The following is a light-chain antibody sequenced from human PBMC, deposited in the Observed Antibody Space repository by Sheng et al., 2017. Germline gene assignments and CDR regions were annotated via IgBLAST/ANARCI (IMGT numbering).Light chain of an antibody. V-gene: IGLV2-14*03. CDR3: SSYTSSSTRV. CDR2: DVS. CDR1: SSDLGGYNY. J-gene: IGLJ1*01. Sequence: QSALTQPPSASGSPGQSVTISCTGISSDLGGYNYVSWYQQHPGKAPKLMIYDVSNRPSGVSNRFSGSKSGNTASLTISGLQAEDEADYYCSSYTSSSTRVFGTGTKVTVL.